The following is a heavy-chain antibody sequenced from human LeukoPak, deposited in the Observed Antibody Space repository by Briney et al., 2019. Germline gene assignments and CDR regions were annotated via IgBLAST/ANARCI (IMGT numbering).Heavy chain of an antibody. Sequence: ASVRVSCKASGYIFTTYGISWVRQAPGQGLEWMGWISTNKGNTNYAQRLQGRVTMTADTSTSTAYMELRSLRSDDTAIYYCVRDIQWRFDPWGQGTLVTVSS. CDR3: VRDIQWRFDP. J-gene: IGHJ5*02. CDR1: GYIFTTYG. V-gene: IGHV1-18*01. CDR2: ISTNKGNT. D-gene: IGHD2-8*01.